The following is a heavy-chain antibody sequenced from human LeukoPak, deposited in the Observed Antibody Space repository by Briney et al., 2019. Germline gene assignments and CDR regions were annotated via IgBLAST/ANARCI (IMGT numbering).Heavy chain of an antibody. D-gene: IGHD6-19*01. CDR2: IIPIFGTA. CDR3: ARALPCSSGWYDY. V-gene: IGHV1-69*13. CDR1: GGTFSSYA. J-gene: IGHJ4*02. Sequence: SVKVSCKASGGTFSSYAISWVRQAPGQGLGWMGGIIPIFGTANYAQKFQGRVTITADESTSTAYMELSSLRSEDTAVYYCARALPCSSGWYDYWGQGTLVTVSS.